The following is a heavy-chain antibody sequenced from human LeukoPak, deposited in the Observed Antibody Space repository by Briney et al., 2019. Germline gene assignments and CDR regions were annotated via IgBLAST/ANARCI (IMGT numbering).Heavy chain of an antibody. CDR2: INHSGST. CDR3: ARSRKNVCTSPSGNTDY. Sequence: SETLSLTCAVYGGSFSGYYWSWIRQPPGKGLEWIGEINHSGSTNYNPSLKSRVTISVDTSKNQFSLKLNSLTAADTAVYYCARSRKNVCTSPSGNTDYWGQGALVTVSS. V-gene: IGHV4-34*01. CDR1: GGSFSGYY. D-gene: IGHD2-2*02. J-gene: IGHJ4*02.